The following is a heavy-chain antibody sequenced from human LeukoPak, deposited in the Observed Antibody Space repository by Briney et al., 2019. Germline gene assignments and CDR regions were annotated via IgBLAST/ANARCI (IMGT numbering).Heavy chain of an antibody. Sequence: PGGSLRLSCAASGFTFSNAWMSWVRQAPGKGLEWVGSIKSKTDGGTTDYAAPVKGRFTISRDDSKNTLYLQMNSLKTEDKVVYYCTTDGGNYGSGSYVDYWGQGTLVTVSS. CDR2: IKSKTDGGTT. CDR1: GFTFSNAW. J-gene: IGHJ4*02. V-gene: IGHV3-15*01. CDR3: TTDGGNYGSGSYVDY. D-gene: IGHD3-10*01.